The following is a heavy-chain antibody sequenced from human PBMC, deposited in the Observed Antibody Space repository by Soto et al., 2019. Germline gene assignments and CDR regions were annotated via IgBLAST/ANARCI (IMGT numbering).Heavy chain of an antibody. CDR3: ARGYYDFWSGYRTTQLGSAY. Sequence: GGSLRLSCAASGFTFSSYSMNWVRQAPGKGLEWVSSISSSSSYIYYADSVKGRFTISRDNAKNSLYLQMNSLRAEDTAVYYCARGYYDFWSGYRTTQLGSAYWGQGTLVTVSS. V-gene: IGHV3-21*01. CDR1: GFTFSSYS. J-gene: IGHJ4*02. D-gene: IGHD3-3*01. CDR2: ISSSSSYI.